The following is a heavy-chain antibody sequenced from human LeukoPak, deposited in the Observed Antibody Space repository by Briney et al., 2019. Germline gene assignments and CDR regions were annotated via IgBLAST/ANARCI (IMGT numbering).Heavy chain of an antibody. V-gene: IGHV3-7*01. CDR3: ARDCLDIVATIGIPSPPEHYMDV. CDR2: IKQDGSEK. D-gene: IGHD5-12*01. Sequence: GGSLRLSCAASGFTFSSYWMSWVRQAPGKGLEWVANIKQDGSEKYYVDSVKGRFTISRDNAKNSLYLQMNSLRAEDAAVYYCARDCLDIVATIGIPSPPEHYMDVWGKGTTVTISS. CDR1: GFTFSSYW. J-gene: IGHJ6*03.